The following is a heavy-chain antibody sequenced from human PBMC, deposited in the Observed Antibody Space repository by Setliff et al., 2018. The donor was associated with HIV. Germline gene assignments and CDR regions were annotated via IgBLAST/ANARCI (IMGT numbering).Heavy chain of an antibody. J-gene: IGHJ2*01. CDR2: IGSDNGGI. V-gene: IGHV3-23*01. D-gene: IGHD3-22*01. Sequence: PGGSLRLSCEASGFTLSTYAMTWVRQAPGKGLEWVSVIGSDNGGIQYADSVKGRFTISSDNSNKRLYLQMNSLRVEDTATYYCAKYQDSSPIRCFDLWGRGTLVTVSS. CDR3: AKYQDSSPIRCFDL. CDR1: GFTLSTYA.